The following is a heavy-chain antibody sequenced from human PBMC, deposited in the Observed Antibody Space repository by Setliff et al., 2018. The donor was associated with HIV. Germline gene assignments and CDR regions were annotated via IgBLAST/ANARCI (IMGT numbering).Heavy chain of an antibody. V-gene: IGHV1-69*05. CDR3: ARVPSPFVQEGYFDD. Sequence: SVKVSCKVSGGTFSDYAVTWVRQAPGQGLEWMGGVIPVFGTGNYAQKFQGRVTITTDESTGTAYMELRSLRSEDTAVYYCARVPSPFVQEGYFDDWGQGTLVTVSS. J-gene: IGHJ4*01. CDR2: VIPVFGTG. D-gene: IGHD3-3*01. CDR1: GGTFSDYA.